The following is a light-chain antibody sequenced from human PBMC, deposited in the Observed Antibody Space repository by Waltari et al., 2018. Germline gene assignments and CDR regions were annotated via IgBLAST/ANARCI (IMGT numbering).Light chain of an antibody. Sequence: DIQMTQSHSSLSASVGDTVTLTCRANQSVNDFLNWYQQKPGKAPTILIYRGSHLLSGVPARFSGSSSGSDFTLTVSSLHHEDFATYYCHQSYTLLWSFGRGTRVE. V-gene: IGKV1-39*01. CDR1: QSVNDF. CDR2: RGS. J-gene: IGKJ1*01. CDR3: HQSYTLLWS.